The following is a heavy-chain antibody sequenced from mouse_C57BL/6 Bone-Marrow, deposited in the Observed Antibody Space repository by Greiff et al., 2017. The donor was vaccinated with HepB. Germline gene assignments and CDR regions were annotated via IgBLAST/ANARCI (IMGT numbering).Heavy chain of an antibody. CDR2: IHPNSGST. V-gene: IGHV1-64*01. D-gene: IGHD1-1*01. CDR1: GYTFTSYW. J-gene: IGHJ4*01. Sequence: QVQLQQPGAELVKPGASVKLSCKASGYTFTSYWMHWVKQRPGQGLEWIGMIHPNSGSTNYNEKFKSKATLTVDKSSSTAYMQLSSLTSEDSAVYYCAREDYGSSPLYAMDYWGQGTSVTVSS. CDR3: AREDYGSSPLYAMDY.